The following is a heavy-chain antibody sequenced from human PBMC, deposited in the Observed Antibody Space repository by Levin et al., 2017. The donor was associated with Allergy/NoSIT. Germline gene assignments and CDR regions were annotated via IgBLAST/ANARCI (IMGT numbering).Heavy chain of an antibody. CDR1: GGPFSKYA. Sequence: SVKVSCKVSGGPFSKYAISWVRQAPGQGLEWVGGVIPFFATSNYARRLQGRVTITADESTTTAYMEVNSLTSEDTAVYYCARDEEATQKKYWGQGTLVTVSS. CDR2: VIPFFATS. CDR3: ARDEEATQKKY. J-gene: IGHJ4*02. V-gene: IGHV1-69*13.